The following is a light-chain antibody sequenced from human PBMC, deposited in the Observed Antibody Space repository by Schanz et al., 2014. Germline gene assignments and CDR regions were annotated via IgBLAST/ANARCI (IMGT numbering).Light chain of an antibody. CDR1: SSNIGAGYD. CDR2: GDT. Sequence: QSALTQPPSVSGAPGQRVTISCTGSSSNIGAGYDVHWYQQLPGTAPKLLIHGDTNRPSGVPDRFSGSKSGTSASLAITGLQAADEADYYCHSYDSLSGAVFGGGTKLTVL. CDR3: HSYDSLSGAV. V-gene: IGLV1-40*01. J-gene: IGLJ3*02.